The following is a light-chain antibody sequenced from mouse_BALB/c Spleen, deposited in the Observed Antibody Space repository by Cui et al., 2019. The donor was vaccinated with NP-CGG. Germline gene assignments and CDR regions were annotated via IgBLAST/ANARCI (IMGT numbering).Light chain of an antibody. CDR3: ALWYSNHWV. J-gene: IGLJ1*01. Sequence: QACLAQETALTTSPGETATLTCRSSTGAVTTSNYANWVQEKPDHLFTGLIGGTNNRAPGVPARFSGSLIGDKAVLTITGVQTEDEAIYFCALWYSNHWVFGGGTKLTVL. V-gene: IGLV1*01. CDR2: GTN. CDR1: TGAVTTSNY.